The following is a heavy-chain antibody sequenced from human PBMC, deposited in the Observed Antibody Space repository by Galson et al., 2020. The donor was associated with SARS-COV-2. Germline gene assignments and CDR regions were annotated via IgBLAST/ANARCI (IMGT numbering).Heavy chain of an antibody. J-gene: IGHJ4*02. Sequence: SGPTLVKPTQTLTLTCTFSGFSLSTSGMCVSWIRQPPGKALEWLARIDWDDNKYYSTSLKTRLTISKDTSKNQVVLTMTNMDPVDTATYYCARMIAVAATFDYWGQGTLVTVSS. V-gene: IGHV2-70*11. CDR2: IDWDDNK. CDR3: ARMIAVAATFDY. D-gene: IGHD6-19*01. CDR1: GFSLSTSGMC.